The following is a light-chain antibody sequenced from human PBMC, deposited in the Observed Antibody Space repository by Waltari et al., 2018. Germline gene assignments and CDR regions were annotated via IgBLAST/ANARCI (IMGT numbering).Light chain of an antibody. CDR1: KLGDAY. J-gene: IGLJ2*01. Sequence: SSELSQPPSISVSPGQTASIICSGDKLGDAYTSWYRQKPGQSPLLIISQITERHSGIPERFSCSNSGNTATLTISGTQPLYEADYYCQAWNTFILFGGGTKLTVL. CDR3: QAWNTFIL. CDR2: QIT. V-gene: IGLV3-1*01.